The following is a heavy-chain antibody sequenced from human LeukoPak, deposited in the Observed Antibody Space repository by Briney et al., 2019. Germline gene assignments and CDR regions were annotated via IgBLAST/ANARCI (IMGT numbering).Heavy chain of an antibody. CDR1: GFSLSRYG. CDR2: IWYDGSNK. D-gene: IGHD1-26*01. CDR3: EKDVVGATWGGWDY. V-gene: IGHV3-30*02. J-gene: IGHJ4*02. Sequence: GGSLRLSCAASGFSLSRYGTHWVRQAPRKGREWVAFIWYDGSNKYYAHSAKGRFTISRDNFKNTRYLQMYSARAEDTAVYYCEKDVVGATWGGWDYWGQGTLVTVSS.